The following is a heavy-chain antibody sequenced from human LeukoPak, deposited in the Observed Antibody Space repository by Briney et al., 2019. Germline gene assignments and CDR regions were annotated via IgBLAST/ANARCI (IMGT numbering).Heavy chain of an antibody. CDR1: GGSISTYY. CDR2: VYYSGTT. J-gene: IGHJ4*02. V-gene: IGHV4-59*08. D-gene: IGHD1-26*01. Sequence: SETLSLTCSVSGGSISTYYWSWLRQTPGKGLEWIGYVYYSGTTNYNPSLKGRVTISSDTSKNQFSLNLLSVNVADTAIYYCARHGGSLGYFDYWGQGTLVTVSS. CDR3: ARHGGSLGYFDY.